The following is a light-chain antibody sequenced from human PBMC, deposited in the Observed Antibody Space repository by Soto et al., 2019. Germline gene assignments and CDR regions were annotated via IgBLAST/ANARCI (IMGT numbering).Light chain of an antibody. J-gene: IGKJ3*01. CDR1: QDIGDS. Sequence: DIQMTQSPSTLSASIGERVTFTCRASQDIGDSLAWYQQKARKAPKLLIYEASTLEAGVPSSFSGSGSGTDFTLTISSLQPDDFATYYCQQYNSYSSFGPGTTVEVK. CDR2: EAS. V-gene: IGKV1-5*01. CDR3: QQYNSYSS.